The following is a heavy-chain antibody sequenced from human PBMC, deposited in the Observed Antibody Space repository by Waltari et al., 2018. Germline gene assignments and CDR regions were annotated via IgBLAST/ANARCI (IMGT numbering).Heavy chain of an antibody. CDR1: GFTCRDYW. D-gene: IGHD2-21*02. J-gene: IGHJ4*02. Sequence: EVQLVESGGGLVQPGGSVRLSCEGSGFTCRDYWMTWVRQAPNMGLEWVATIKQDGSDQYYVDHVKCRFTISRDNAKNSVHLRMDSLRAEDTAFYYCARMGATVLKSIDFWGQGTLVTVSS. CDR3: ARMGATVLKSIDF. CDR2: IKQDGSDQ. V-gene: IGHV3-7*03.